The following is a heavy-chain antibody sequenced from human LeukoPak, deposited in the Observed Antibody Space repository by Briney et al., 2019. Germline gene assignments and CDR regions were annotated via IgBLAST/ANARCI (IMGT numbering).Heavy chain of an antibody. CDR1: GGSISSSDSY. D-gene: IGHD6-6*01. J-gene: IGHJ4*02. CDR2: ISYSGDT. V-gene: IGHV4-39*07. CDR3: AKASPDGSSSWGVFDF. Sequence: KPSETLSLTCTVSGGSISSSDSYWGWIRQPPGKGLEWIGSISYSGDTYYTPSLRSRVSISLDTSKNQLSLKLNSVTAADSAVYHCAKASPDGSSSWGVFDFWGQGTLVTVSS.